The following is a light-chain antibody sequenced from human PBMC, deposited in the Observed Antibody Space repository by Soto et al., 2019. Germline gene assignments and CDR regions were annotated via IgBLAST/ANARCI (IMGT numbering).Light chain of an antibody. CDR3: SSYAGSNNVI. V-gene: IGLV2-8*01. CDR2: EFR. CDR1: ANNIGGYNF. Sequence: QSALTQPPSASDSPGQSVTISCTGAANNIGGYNFVSWYQQHPGKAPKLIISEFRERPSGVPDRFSGSKSGNTASLTVSGLQAEDEADYYCSSYAGSNNVIFGGGTQLTVL. J-gene: IGLJ2*01.